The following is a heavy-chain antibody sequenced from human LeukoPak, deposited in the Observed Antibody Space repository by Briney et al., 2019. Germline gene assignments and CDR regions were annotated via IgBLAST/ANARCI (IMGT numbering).Heavy chain of an antibody. J-gene: IGHJ6*03. V-gene: IGHV3-11*01. CDR2: ISSSGSTI. CDR3: ARVAPWYDCVPYMDV. CDR1: GFTFSDYY. Sequence: GGSLRLSCAASGFTFSDYYMSWIRQAPGKGLEWVSYISSSGSTIYYADSVKGRFTISRDNAKNSLYLQMNSLRAEDTAVYYCARVAPWYDCVPYMDVWGKGTTVTISS. D-gene: IGHD3-16*01.